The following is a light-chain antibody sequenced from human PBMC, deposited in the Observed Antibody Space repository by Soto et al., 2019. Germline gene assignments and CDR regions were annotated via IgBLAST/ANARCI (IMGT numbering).Light chain of an antibody. CDR1: SSDVGGYNY. Sequence: QSALTQPPSASGSPGQSVTISCTGTSSDVGGYNYVSGYQQHPGKAPKLMISEVSKRPSGVPDRFSGSKSGNTASLTVSGLQAEDEADYYCSSFAGNNNLVFGGGTKVTVL. J-gene: IGLJ2*01. V-gene: IGLV2-8*01. CDR3: SSFAGNNNLV. CDR2: EVS.